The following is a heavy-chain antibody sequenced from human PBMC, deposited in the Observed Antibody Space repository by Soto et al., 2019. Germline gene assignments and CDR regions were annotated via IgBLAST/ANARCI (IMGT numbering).Heavy chain of an antibody. CDR1: GYTFTSYY. J-gene: IGHJ6*02. CDR2: INPSGGST. Sequence: VKVSCKASGYTFTSYYMHWVRQAPGQGLEWMGIINPSGGSTNYAQKFQGRVTITADESTSTAYMELSSLRSEDTAVYYCAKQRATSKYYYYYGMDVWGQGTTVTVSS. CDR3: AKQRATSKYYYYYGMDV. V-gene: IGHV1-46*01. D-gene: IGHD5-12*01.